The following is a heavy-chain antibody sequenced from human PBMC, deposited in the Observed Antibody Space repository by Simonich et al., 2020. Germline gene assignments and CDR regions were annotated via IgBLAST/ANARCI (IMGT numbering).Heavy chain of an antibody. D-gene: IGHD5-12*01. Sequence: EVQLVESGGGLVQPGGSLRLSCAASGFTFSSYWMHWVRQAPGKGLEWVSYISSSISTIYYADSVKGRFTISRDNAKNSLYLQMNSLRAEDTAVYYCARDSSYYAFDIWGQGTMVTVSS. CDR3: ARDSSYYAFDI. J-gene: IGHJ3*02. V-gene: IGHV3-48*01. CDR1: GFTFSSYW. CDR2: ISSSISTI.